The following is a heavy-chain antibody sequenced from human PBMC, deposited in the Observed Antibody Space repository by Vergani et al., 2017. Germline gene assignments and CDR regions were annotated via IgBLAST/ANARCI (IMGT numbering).Heavy chain of an antibody. CDR2: ISGSGGST. J-gene: IGHJ5*02. V-gene: IGHV3-23*01. D-gene: IGHD6-13*01. CDR3: ATRGREYSSSWYWFDP. CDR1: GFTFSSYA. Sequence: EVQLLEAGGGLVPPGGSLKLSCSASGFTFSSYAMSLVRQAPGKGLEWVPAISGSGGSTYYADSVKGRFTISRDNSKNTLYLQMNSLRAEDTAVYYCATRGREYSSSWYWFDPWGQGTLVTVSS.